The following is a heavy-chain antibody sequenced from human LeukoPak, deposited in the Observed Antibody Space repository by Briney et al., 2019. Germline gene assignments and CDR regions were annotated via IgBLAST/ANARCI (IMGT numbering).Heavy chain of an antibody. V-gene: IGHV1-2*02. CDR2: INPNSGGT. J-gene: IGHJ4*02. Sequence: ASVKVSCKVSGYTLTELSMHWVRQAPGQGLEWMRWINPNSGGTNYAQKFQGRVTMTRDTSISTAYMELSRLRSDDTAVYYCAREVMAIGFDYSNYDYWGQGTLVTVSS. CDR1: GYTLTELS. D-gene: IGHD4-11*01. CDR3: AREVMAIGFDYSNYDY.